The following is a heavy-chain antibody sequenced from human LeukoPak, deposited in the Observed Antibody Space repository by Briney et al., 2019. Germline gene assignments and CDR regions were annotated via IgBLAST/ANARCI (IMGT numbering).Heavy chain of an antibody. J-gene: IGHJ3*02. CDR3: ARRAIMITFGGVIGEYDAFDI. CDR1: GYTFTSYG. CDR2: ISAYNGNT. Sequence: GASVKVSCKASGYTFTSYGISWVRQAPGQGLEWMGWISAYNGNTNYAQKLQGRVTMTTDTSTSTAYMELRSLRSDDTAVYYCARRAIMITFGGVIGEYDAFDIWGQGTMVTVSS. V-gene: IGHV1-18*04. D-gene: IGHD3-16*02.